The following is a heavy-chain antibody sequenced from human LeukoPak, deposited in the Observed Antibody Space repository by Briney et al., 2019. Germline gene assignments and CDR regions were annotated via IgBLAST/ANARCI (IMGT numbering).Heavy chain of an antibody. Sequence: ALVKVSCKASGYTFTSYGISWVRQAPGQGLEWMGWISAYNGNTNYAQKIQGRVTMTTDTSTSTAYMELRSLRSDDTAVYYCAIVRTGYCSSTSCPRNFDYWGQGTLVTVSS. CDR3: AIVRTGYCSSTSCPRNFDY. CDR1: GYTFTSYG. CDR2: ISAYNGNT. D-gene: IGHD2-2*01. V-gene: IGHV1-18*04. J-gene: IGHJ4*02.